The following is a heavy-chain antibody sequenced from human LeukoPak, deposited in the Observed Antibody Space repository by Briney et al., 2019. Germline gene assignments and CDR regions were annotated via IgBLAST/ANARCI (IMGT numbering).Heavy chain of an antibody. CDR1: GGPISCYY. D-gene: IGHD3-16*01. CDR2: VYTSGST. Sequence: SETLSLPCPVPGGPISCYYWSWIRPPAGKGLEWIGPVYTSGSTNYNPSLKSRVTMSIDTSRNQFSLNLSSVTAAVTGVYYSATSPSGRGGYNWFDPWGQGTLVTVSS. J-gene: IGHJ5*02. V-gene: IGHV4-4*07. CDR3: ATSPSGRGGYNWFDP.